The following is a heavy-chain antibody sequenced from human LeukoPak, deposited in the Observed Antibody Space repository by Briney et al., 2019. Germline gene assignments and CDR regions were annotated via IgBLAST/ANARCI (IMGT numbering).Heavy chain of an antibody. J-gene: IGHJ5*02. CDR1: GYTFTGYY. V-gene: IGHV1-2*02. Sequence: ASVTVSCMASGYTFTGYYMHWVRQAPGQGLAWMGWINPNSGGTNYAQKFQGRVTMTRDTSISTAYMELSRLRSDDTAVYYCARDSTAPFDPWGQGTLVTVSS. CDR3: ARDSTAPFDP. CDR2: INPNSGGT.